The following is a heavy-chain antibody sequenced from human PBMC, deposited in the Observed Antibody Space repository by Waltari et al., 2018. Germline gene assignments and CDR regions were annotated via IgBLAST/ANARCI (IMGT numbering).Heavy chain of an antibody. CDR1: GGSFSGYS. Sequence: QVQLPQWGAGLLKPSETLSLTCAVYGGSFSGYSWSWLRQPPGKGMEWCGEINHSGSTNYNPSLKSRVTISVDTSKNQFSLKLSSVTAADTAVYYCARKRGYSYSSGWYSPGHYYYGMDVWGQGTTVTVSS. CDR2: INHSGST. V-gene: IGHV4-34*01. D-gene: IGHD6-19*01. CDR3: ARKRGYSYSSGWYSPGHYYYGMDV. J-gene: IGHJ6*02.